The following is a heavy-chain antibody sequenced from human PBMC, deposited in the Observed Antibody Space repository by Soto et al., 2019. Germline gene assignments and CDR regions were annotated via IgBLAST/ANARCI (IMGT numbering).Heavy chain of an antibody. CDR3: ARGRYGDY. V-gene: IGHV1-18*01. D-gene: IGHD1-1*01. CDR1: GYAFTTYG. CDR2: ISAHNGNT. Sequence: QVHLVQSGAEVKKPGASVKVSCQASGYAFTTYGITWVRQAPGQGLEWMGWISAHNGNTNYAQKPQGRGTVARDTSTSTAYMELRSLRSDDTAVYYCARGRYGDYWGQAALVTVSS. J-gene: IGHJ4*02.